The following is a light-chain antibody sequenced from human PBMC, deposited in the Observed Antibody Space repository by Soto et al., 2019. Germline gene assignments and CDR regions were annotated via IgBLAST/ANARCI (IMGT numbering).Light chain of an antibody. J-gene: IGKJ2*01. CDR3: QQYGTAPYT. CDR2: GTS. Sequence: ETVVTQSPVTLSLSPGEGATLSCRASQSVDTNYLAWYQQKPGQAPRLLIHGTSNRASGIPDRFSGSGSGTDFTLTINRLEPEDFAVYYCQQYGTAPYTFGQGTTLEFK. CDR1: QSVDTNY. V-gene: IGKV3-20*01.